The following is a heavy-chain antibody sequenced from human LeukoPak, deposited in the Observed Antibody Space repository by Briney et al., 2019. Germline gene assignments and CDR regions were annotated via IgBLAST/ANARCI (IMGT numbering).Heavy chain of an antibody. J-gene: IGHJ4*02. CDR1: GYTFTDYY. CDR2: IKPANGVT. Sequence: GASVKVSCKASGYTFTDYYIYCVRQAPGQGLEWMGWIKPANGVTTYAQKFQARLTLTRDTSIGSAYMELSSLRSDDTAMYYCARYKYGDYYFDYWGQGTLVTVSS. D-gene: IGHD4-17*01. CDR3: ARYKYGDYYFDY. V-gene: IGHV1-2*02.